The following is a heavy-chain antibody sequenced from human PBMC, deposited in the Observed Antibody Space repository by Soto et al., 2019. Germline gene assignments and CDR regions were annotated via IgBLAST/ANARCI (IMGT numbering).Heavy chain of an antibody. J-gene: IGHJ4*02. D-gene: IGHD3-10*01. Sequence: ASVKVSCKASGNTFTSYDINWVRQATGHGLEWMGWINPNSGNIGYAQKFQGRVTITRDTAIRTAYMEVSRLRSDDTAVYYCARGPASGSYYLLDYWGQATLVTVSS. CDR1: GNTFTSYD. CDR3: ARGPASGSYYLLDY. V-gene: IGHV1-8*01. CDR2: INPNSGNI.